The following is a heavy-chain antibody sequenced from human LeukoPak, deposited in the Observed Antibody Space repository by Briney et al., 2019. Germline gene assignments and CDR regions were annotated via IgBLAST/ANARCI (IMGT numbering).Heavy chain of an antibody. J-gene: IGHJ4*02. V-gene: IGHV3-30*02. Sequence: PGGSLRLSCAASGFTFTTSSMHWVRQAPDKGLEWVAFIRNDGSDKFYQDSVKGRFTISRDNSKNTLYLQMNSLRAEDTAVYYCAVSGDDYWGQGTLVTVSS. CDR3: AVSGDDY. D-gene: IGHD3-10*01. CDR2: IRNDGSDK. CDR1: GFTFTTSS.